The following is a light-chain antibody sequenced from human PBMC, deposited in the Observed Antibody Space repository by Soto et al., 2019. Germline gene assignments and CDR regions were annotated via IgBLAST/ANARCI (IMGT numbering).Light chain of an antibody. CDR1: QGISSY. Sequence: DIQMTQSPSSRSASVGDRVTITCRASQGISSYLNLYQQKPGKAPKLLIYAASSLQSGVPSRFSGSGSGTDFTLTISSLQPEDFATYYCQQSYSTPTTFGQGTRLEIK. CDR3: QQSYSTPTT. V-gene: IGKV1-39*01. J-gene: IGKJ5*01. CDR2: AAS.